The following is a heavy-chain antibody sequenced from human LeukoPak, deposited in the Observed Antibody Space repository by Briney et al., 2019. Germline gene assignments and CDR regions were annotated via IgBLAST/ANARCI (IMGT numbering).Heavy chain of an antibody. CDR1: GFTFRSYG. D-gene: IGHD3-22*01. CDR2: IRNDGSDK. V-gene: IGHV3-30*02. J-gene: IGHJ4*02. CDR3: AKDLEAGTSGYSLDY. Sequence: GGSLSLSCAASGFTFRSYGMHWVRQAPGQGLEGVAFIRNDGSDKYYADSVRGRFTISRDNSKSSLHVQMNSLRVEDTAVYYCAKDLEAGTSGYSLDYWGQGALVTVSS.